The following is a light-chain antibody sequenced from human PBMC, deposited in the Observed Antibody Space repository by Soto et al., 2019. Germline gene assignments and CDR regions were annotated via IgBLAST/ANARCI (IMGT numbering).Light chain of an antibody. J-gene: IGLJ2*01. CDR1: SGHSSYI. Sequence: QPVLTQSSSASASLGSSVKLTCTLSSGHSSYIIAWHQQQPGKAPRYLMKLEGSGSYNKGSGVPDRFSGSSSGADRYLTISNLQSEDEADYYCETWDSKGVFGGGTKPPS. CDR3: ETWDSKGV. V-gene: IGLV4-60*03. CDR2: LEGSGSY.